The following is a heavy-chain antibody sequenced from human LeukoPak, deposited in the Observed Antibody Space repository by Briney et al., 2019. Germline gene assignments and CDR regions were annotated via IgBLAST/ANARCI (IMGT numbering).Heavy chain of an antibody. CDR3: ARESESSGWYDF. CDR2: ISGDGGST. Sequence: GGSLRLSCAAPGFIFHDYAIHWVRQPPGKGLEWISLISGDGGSTFYADSVKGRFTISRDNSKNSLYLQMSSLRIEDTALYYCARESESSGWYDFWGQGTLVTVSS. CDR1: GFIFHDYA. V-gene: IGHV3-43*02. D-gene: IGHD3-22*01. J-gene: IGHJ5*01.